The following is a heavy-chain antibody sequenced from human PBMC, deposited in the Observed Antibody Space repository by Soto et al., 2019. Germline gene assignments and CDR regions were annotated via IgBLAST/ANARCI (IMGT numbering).Heavy chain of an antibody. Sequence: QVQLVESGGGLVKPGGSLRLSCAASGFTFTDYYINWIRQAPGKGLEWVSYISSTGTYTNYADSVKGRFTISRDNAKNSLYLQMNSLRSEDTAVYYCARDANYAANWGQGTLVTVSS. CDR1: GFTFTDYY. J-gene: IGHJ4*02. CDR2: ISSTGTYT. CDR3: ARDANYAAN. D-gene: IGHD1-7*01. V-gene: IGHV3-11*05.